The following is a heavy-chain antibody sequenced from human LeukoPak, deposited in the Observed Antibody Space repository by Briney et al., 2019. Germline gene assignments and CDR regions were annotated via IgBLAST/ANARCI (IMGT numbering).Heavy chain of an antibody. D-gene: IGHD2-15*01. V-gene: IGHV3-15*01. J-gene: IGHJ4*02. Sequence: GGSLRLSCAASGFTFSNAWMSWVRQPPGKGLEWVGLIKSKTDGGTTDYAAPVKGRFTISRDDSKNTLYLQMNSLKTEDTAMYYCTTGIVVVVVATTLDYWGQGTLVTVSS. CDR1: GFTFSNAW. CDR2: IKSKTDGGTT. CDR3: TTGIVVVVVATTLDY.